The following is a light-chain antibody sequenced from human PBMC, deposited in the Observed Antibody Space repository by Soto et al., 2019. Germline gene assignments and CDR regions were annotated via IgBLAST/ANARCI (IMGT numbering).Light chain of an antibody. CDR3: QRYNNWPLT. J-gene: IGKJ4*01. CDR1: QSVSSNL. V-gene: IGKV3-20*01. Sequence: EIVLTQSPGTLSLSPGERATLSCRASQSVSSNLLAWYQQKPGQAPRLLIYGATNRATGIPDRFSGSGSGTDFTLTISRLEPEDFAVYYCQRYNNWPLTFGGGTKVESK. CDR2: GAT.